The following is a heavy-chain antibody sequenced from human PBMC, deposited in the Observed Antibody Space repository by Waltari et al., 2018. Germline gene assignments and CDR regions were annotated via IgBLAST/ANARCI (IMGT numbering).Heavy chain of an antibody. D-gene: IGHD1-1*01. J-gene: IGHJ4*02. Sequence: QVQLQQWGAGLLKPSETLSLTCAVYGGSFSGYYWSWIGHPPGKGLEWIGEINHSGSTNYNPSLKSRVTISVDTSKNQFSLKLSSVTAADTAVYYCASGGRQLERRPLQDPTQRDYWGQGTLVTVSS. V-gene: IGHV4-34*01. CDR1: GGSFSGYY. CDR3: ASGGRQLERRPLQDPTQRDY. CDR2: INHSGST.